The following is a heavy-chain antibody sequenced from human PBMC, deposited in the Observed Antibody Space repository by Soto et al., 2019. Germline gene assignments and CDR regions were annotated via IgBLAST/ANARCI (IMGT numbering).Heavy chain of an antibody. CDR1: GGSISSSSYY. CDR3: ARRGSGGIAVAGTSFDY. CDR2: IYYSGST. V-gene: IGHV4-39*01. Sequence: SETLSLTCTVSGGSISSSSYYWGWIRQPPGKGLEWIGNIYYSGSTYYNPSLKSRVTIPVDTSKNQFSLKLSSVTAADTAVYYCARRGSGGIAVAGTSFDYWGQGTLVTVSS. J-gene: IGHJ4*02. D-gene: IGHD6-19*01.